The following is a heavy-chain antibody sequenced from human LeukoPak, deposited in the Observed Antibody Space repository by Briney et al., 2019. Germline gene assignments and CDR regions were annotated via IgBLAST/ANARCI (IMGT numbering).Heavy chain of an antibody. Sequence: PSETLSLTCTVSGGSISSYYWSWIRQPPGKGLEWIGYIYYSGSTNYNPSLKRRVTMSVDTSKNQFSLKLSSVTAADTAVYYCARDDAVAGSRGINYWGQGTLVTVSS. V-gene: IGHV4-59*01. CDR1: GGSISSYY. D-gene: IGHD6-19*01. J-gene: IGHJ4*02. CDR2: IYYSGST. CDR3: ARDDAVAGSRGINY.